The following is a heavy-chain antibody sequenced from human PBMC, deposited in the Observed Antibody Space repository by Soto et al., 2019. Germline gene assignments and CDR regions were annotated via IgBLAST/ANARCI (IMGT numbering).Heavy chain of an antibody. CDR1: GYNFTNYW. J-gene: IGHJ4*02. V-gene: IGHV5-10-1*01. CDR2: IDPGGSSI. CDR3: ARLSDSSGEDY. Sequence: PGESLKISCYGTGYNFTNYWISWVRQMPGKGLEWMGRIDPGGSSIDYSPSFQGHVAFSVDNSIRTAYLQWVSLKASDNAMYYCARLSDSSGEDYWGREPWSPSPQ. D-gene: IGHD6-6*01.